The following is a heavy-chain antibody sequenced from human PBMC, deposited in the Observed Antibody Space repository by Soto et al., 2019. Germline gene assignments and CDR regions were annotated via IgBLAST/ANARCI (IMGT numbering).Heavy chain of an antibody. J-gene: IGHJ6*02. CDR1: GFSFSSYW. D-gene: IGHD3-3*01. CDR2: INSDGRST. Sequence: GGSLRLSCAASGFSFSSYWMHRVRQAPGKGLVWVSRINSDGRSTSYADSVKGRFTISRDNAKNTLYLQMNSLRAEDTAVYYCARDFDTIFGRGYYNGMDVWGQGTTVTVSS. CDR3: ARDFDTIFGRGYYNGMDV. V-gene: IGHV3-74*01.